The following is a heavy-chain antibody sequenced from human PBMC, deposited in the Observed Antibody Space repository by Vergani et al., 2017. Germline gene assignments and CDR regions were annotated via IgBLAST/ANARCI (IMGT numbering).Heavy chain of an antibody. Sequence: QVQLQQWGPGLVTPSGTLSLTCAVYGGSISGDNWWNWVRQAPGKGLQWIGEIHRSRSTNYNPSLRRRVTLSLDKSKNQFSLKLTSVTAADTTVYCCASNPRLGGDVVDSWGQGTLVTVSS. V-gene: IGHV4-4*01. CDR2: IHRSRST. CDR3: ASNPRLGGDVVDS. J-gene: IGHJ4*02. D-gene: IGHD3-16*01. CDR1: GGSISGDNW.